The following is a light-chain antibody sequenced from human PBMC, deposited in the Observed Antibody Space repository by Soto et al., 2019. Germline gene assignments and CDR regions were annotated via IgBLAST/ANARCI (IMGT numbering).Light chain of an antibody. J-gene: IGKJ2*01. V-gene: IGKV1-39*01. CDR1: QSISSY. CDR3: QQSYSTPYT. Sequence: DIQMTQSPSSLSASVGDRVTITCRASQSISSYLNWYQQKPGKAPKLLIYAASSLQSGVPSRFSGRGSGTDFTLTISSLQPEDVATYYFQQSYSTPYTFGQGTKLEIK. CDR2: AAS.